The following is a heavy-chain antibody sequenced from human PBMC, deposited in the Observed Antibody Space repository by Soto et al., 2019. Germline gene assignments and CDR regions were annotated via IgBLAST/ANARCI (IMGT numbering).Heavy chain of an antibody. J-gene: IGHJ4*02. Sequence: DVQLVESGGGLVQPGGSLRLSCAASGFRFNIYSMNWVRQAPGKGLEWSAYITSDTNTIKYADSVKGRFTISRDNDRNLGYLQMNSLRDEDTAGYYCARSVEGHFDYWGQGTVVTVSS. CDR2: ITSDTNTI. CDR1: GFRFNIYS. V-gene: IGHV3-48*02. D-gene: IGHD6-19*01. CDR3: ARSVEGHFDY.